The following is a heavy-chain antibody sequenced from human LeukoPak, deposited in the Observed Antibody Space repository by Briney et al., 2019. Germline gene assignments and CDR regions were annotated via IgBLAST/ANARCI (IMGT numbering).Heavy chain of an antibody. CDR2: ITWEGGTT. Sequence: PGGSLRLSCAASGFTFDDHAMHWVRQAPGKGLEWVSFITWEGGTTYYADSVKGRFTISRDNSKNSLYLQMNSLRAEDTAVYYCTRSGGVGFDYWGQGTLVTVSS. V-gene: IGHV3-43D*03. D-gene: IGHD2-8*02. CDR1: GFTFDDHA. J-gene: IGHJ4*02. CDR3: TRSGGVGFDY.